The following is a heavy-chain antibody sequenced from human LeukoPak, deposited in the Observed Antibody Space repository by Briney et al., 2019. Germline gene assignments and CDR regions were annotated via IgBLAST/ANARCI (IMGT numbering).Heavy chain of an antibody. J-gene: IGHJ4*02. Sequence: PSETLSLTRTVSGGFISSSSYYWGWIRQPPGKGLEWIGSIYYSGSTYYNPSLKSRFTISVDTSNNQFSLRLSSVTAADTAVYYCARGELTFDNWGQGTLVIVSS. CDR2: IYYSGST. CDR3: ARGELTFDN. D-gene: IGHD3-9*01. V-gene: IGHV4-39*07. CDR1: GGFISSSSYY.